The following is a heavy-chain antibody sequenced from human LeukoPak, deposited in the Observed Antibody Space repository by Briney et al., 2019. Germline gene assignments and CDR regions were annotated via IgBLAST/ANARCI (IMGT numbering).Heavy chain of an antibody. V-gene: IGHV4-59*12. CDR2: IYYSGST. CDR1: GGSISSYY. D-gene: IGHD5-24*01. CDR3: ASNTMATYPDYYYMDV. J-gene: IGHJ6*03. Sequence: PSKTLSLTCTVSGGSISSYYWSWIRQPPGKGLEWIGYIYYSGSTNYNPSLKSRVTISIDTSKNQFSLKLSSVTAADTAVYYCASNTMATYPDYYYMDVWGKGTTVTVSS.